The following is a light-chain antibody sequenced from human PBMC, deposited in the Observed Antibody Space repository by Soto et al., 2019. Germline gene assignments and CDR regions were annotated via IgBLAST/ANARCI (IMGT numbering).Light chain of an antibody. Sequence: EIVLTQSPGTLSFSPGESAALSCRASQSVTSNYLVWYRQKPGQAPRLLIYGISSRAAGIPDRFSGSGSGTDFTLTISILEPEDSAVYYCQQYSISPWTFGQGTRVEI. CDR1: QSVTSNY. V-gene: IGKV3-20*01. J-gene: IGKJ1*01. CDR3: QQYSISPWT. CDR2: GIS.